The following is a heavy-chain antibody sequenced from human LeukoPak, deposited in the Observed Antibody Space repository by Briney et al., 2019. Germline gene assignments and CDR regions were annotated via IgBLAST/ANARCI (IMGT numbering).Heavy chain of an antibody. CDR3: ARGSADGSDAFDI. D-gene: IGHD1-14*01. CDR1: GGTFSSYA. CDR2: IIPILGIA. V-gene: IGHV1-69*04. Sequence: SVKVSCKASGGTFSSYAISWVRQAAGQGLEWMGRIIPILGIANYAQKFQGRVTITADKSTSTAYMELSSLRSEDTAVYYCARGSADGSDAFDIWGQGTMVTVSS. J-gene: IGHJ3*02.